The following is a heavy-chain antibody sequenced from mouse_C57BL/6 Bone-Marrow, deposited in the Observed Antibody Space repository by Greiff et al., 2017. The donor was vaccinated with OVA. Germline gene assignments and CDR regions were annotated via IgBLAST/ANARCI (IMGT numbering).Heavy chain of an antibody. D-gene: IGHD2-3*01. J-gene: IGHJ4*01. CDR1: GYTFTSYG. CDR2: IYIGNGYT. CDR3: ERNADGCSSVDY. Sequence: EVQLQESGAELVRPGSSVKMSCKTSGYTFTSYGLNWVKQRPGQGLEWIGYIYIGNGYTAYNEKLKGKATLTSDTSSSTAYMQLSSLTSEESAIYFCERNADGCSSVDYWGQGTSVTVSS. V-gene: IGHV1-58*01.